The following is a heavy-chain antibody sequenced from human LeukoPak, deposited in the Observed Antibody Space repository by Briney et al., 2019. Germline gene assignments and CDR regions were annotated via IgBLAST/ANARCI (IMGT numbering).Heavy chain of an antibody. CDR3: ARGYGDYGAYYFDY. V-gene: IGHV1-2*02. J-gene: IGHJ4*02. Sequence: ASVKVSCKASGGTFSSYAISWVRQAPGQGLEWMGWINPNSGGTNYAQKFQGRVTMTRDTSISTAYMELSRLRSDDTAVYYCARGYGDYGAYYFDYWGQGTLVTVSS. D-gene: IGHD4-17*01. CDR1: GGTFSSYA. CDR2: INPNSGGT.